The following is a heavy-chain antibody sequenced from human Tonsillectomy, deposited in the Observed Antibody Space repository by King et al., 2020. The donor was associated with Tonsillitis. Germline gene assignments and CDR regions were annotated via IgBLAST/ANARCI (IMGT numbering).Heavy chain of an antibody. J-gene: IGHJ4*02. CDR2: ISYDGSNK. CDR1: RFTFSTYT. D-gene: IGHD4-17*01. Sequence: VQLVESGGGVVQPGKSLRLSCAASRFTFSTYTMHWVRQAPGKGLEWVAVISYDGSNKYYADSVKGRFTISRDNSKNTVSLEMNSLRAEDTAMYYCAAYDYGDYVVAYWGQGTLVTVSS. V-gene: IGHV3-30*04. CDR3: AAYDYGDYVVAY.